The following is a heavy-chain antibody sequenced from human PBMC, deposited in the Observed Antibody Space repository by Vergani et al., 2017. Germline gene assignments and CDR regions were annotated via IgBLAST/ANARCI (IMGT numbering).Heavy chain of an antibody. CDR1: GFTFSSYS. D-gene: IGHD7-27*01. Sequence: EVQLVESGGGLVKPGGSLRLSCAASGFTFSSYSMNWVRQAPGKGLEWVSSISSSSSYIYYADSVKGRFTISRDNAKNSLYLQMNSLRAADTAVYYCAREISSRSNWGYFRYFDYWGQGTLVTVSS. V-gene: IGHV3-21*01. J-gene: IGHJ4*02. CDR3: AREISSRSNWGYFRYFDY. CDR2: ISSSSSYI.